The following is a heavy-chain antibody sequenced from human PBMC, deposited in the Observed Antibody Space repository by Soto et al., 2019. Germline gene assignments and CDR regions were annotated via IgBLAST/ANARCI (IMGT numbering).Heavy chain of an antibody. CDR3: ARDEAYKWNDGGWFDP. Sequence: QVELVQSGAEVKKPGASVKVSCKASGYTFTSYGISWLRQASGQGLEWMGWISAYNGNTKYAQKLQGRVTMTTDTSTSTANMELRSLRSDDTAVYYCARDEAYKWNDGGWFDPWGQGTLVTVSS. CDR2: ISAYNGNT. D-gene: IGHD1-1*01. CDR1: GYTFTSYG. V-gene: IGHV1-18*01. J-gene: IGHJ5*02.